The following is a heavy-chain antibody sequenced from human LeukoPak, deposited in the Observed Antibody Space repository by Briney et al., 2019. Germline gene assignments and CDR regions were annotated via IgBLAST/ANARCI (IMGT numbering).Heavy chain of an antibody. CDR1: GGSVSSGSYY. Sequence: SETLSLTCTVSGGSVSSGSYYWSWIRQPPGKGLEWIGYIYYSGSTNYNPSLKSRVTISVDTSKNQFSLKLSSVTAADTAVYYCAGGDGSSGWYAGYWGQGTLVTVSS. D-gene: IGHD6-19*01. J-gene: IGHJ4*02. CDR3: AGGDGSSGWYAGY. V-gene: IGHV4-61*01. CDR2: IYYSGST.